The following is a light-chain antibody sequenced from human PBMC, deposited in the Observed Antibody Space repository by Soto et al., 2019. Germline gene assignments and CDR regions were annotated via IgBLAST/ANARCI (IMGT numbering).Light chain of an antibody. J-gene: IGKJ5*01. Sequence: EIVLKQSPGTLSLSPGERATLSCRASQSVSSNSVAWYQQQPGQAPRLLIYDASTRATDIPDRVSGSGSGTDFTLTISRLEPEDFAVYYFQQYGPSQMTFGQGTRLEMK. V-gene: IGKV3-20*01. CDR3: QQYGPSQMT. CDR2: DAS. CDR1: QSVSSNS.